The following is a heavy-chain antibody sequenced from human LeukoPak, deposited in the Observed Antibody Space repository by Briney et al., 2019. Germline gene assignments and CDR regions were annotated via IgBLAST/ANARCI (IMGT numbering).Heavy chain of an antibody. Sequence: PSETLSLTCTVSGGSISSSTYYWGWLRQPPEKGLEWIVTIYYSGSTYYNPSLKSLVAISVDTSKNQFSLMLSSVTAAETAVYYCARLRGETARGYSGYDMNYYYYYYMVVWGKGTTVTVSS. CDR3: ARLRGETARGYSGYDMNYYYYYYMVV. D-gene: IGHD5-12*01. V-gene: IGHV4-39*01. CDR1: GGSISSSTYY. J-gene: IGHJ6*03. CDR2: IYYSGST.